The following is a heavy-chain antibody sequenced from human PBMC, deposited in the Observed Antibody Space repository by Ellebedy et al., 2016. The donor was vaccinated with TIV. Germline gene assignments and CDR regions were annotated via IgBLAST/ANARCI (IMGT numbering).Heavy chain of an antibody. CDR3: ARAGLDDILTNGFNY. Sequence: GESLKISCAASGFPVTSNYMNWVRQAPGKGLEWVSVIFSAADGGETHYADSVKGRFTISRDSSKNTLYLQMNSLRAEDTAVYYCARAGLDDILTNGFNYWGQGTLVTVSS. D-gene: IGHD3-9*01. J-gene: IGHJ4*02. CDR2: IFSAADGGET. V-gene: IGHV3-53*01. CDR1: GFPVTSNY.